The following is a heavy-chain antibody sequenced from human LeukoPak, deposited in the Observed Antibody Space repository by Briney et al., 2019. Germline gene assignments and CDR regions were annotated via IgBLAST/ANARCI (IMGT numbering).Heavy chain of an antibody. V-gene: IGHV3-11*01. CDR3: ARVHTVRGRSVHLDY. J-gene: IGHJ4*02. CDR2: ISSSGSTI. CDR1: GFTFSDYY. Sequence: GGSLRLSCAASGFTFSDYYMSWIRQAPGKGLEWVSYISSSGSTIYYADCVKGRFTISRDNAKNSLYLQMNSLRAEDTAVYYCARVHTVRGRSVHLDYWGQGTLVTVSS. D-gene: IGHD2-15*01.